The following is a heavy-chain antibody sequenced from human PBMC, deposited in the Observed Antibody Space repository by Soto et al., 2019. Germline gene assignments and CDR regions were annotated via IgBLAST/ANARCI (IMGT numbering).Heavy chain of an antibody. J-gene: IGHJ5*02. V-gene: IGHV1-69*13. CDR3: ARAGIAAAGRTWFDP. CDR2: IIPIFGTA. CDR1: GGTFSSYA. D-gene: IGHD6-13*01. Sequence: ASVKVSCKASGGTFSSYAISWVRQAPGQGLEWMGGIIPIFGTANYAQKFQGRVTITADESTSTAYMELSSLRSEDTAVYYCARAGIAAAGRTWFDPWGQGTLVTVSS.